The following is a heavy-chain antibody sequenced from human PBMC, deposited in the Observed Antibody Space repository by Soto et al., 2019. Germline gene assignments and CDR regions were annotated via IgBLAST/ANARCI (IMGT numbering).Heavy chain of an antibody. Sequence: GGSLRLSCTASGFPFSNYWMTWVRQAPGKGLEWVAYIKQDGSERYYVDSVKGRFNISRENAKDSLLLQMNSLRTEDTAVYYCARGSSGYAGYDHFDKWGQGTLVTVSS. CDR1: GFPFSNYW. CDR2: IKQDGSER. D-gene: IGHD5-12*01. CDR3: ARGSSGYAGYDHFDK. V-gene: IGHV3-7*05. J-gene: IGHJ4*02.